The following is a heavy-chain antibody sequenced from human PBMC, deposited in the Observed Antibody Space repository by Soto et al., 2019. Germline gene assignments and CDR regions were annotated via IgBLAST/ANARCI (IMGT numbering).Heavy chain of an antibody. J-gene: IGHJ5*02. Sequence: WASVKVSCKASGGTFSSYAISWVRQAPGQGLEWMGGIIPIFGTANYAQKFQGRVTITADESTSTAYMELSSLRSEDTAVYYCARRRDGYNPNWFDPWGQGTLVTVSS. V-gene: IGHV1-69*13. CDR2: IIPIFGTA. CDR3: ARRRDGYNPNWFDP. CDR1: GGTFSSYA. D-gene: IGHD5-12*01.